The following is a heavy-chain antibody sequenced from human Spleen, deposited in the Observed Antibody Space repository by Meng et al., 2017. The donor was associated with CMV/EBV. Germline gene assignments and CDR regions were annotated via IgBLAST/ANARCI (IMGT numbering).Heavy chain of an antibody. CDR2: INPNSGGT. CDR1: GYTFTAHY. J-gene: IGHJ6*02. D-gene: IGHD2-2*01. Sequence: ASVKVSCKASGYTFTAHYFHWVRQAPGQGLEWMGWINPNSGGTNYAQKFQGRVTMTRDTSISTAYMELSRLRSDDTAVYYCAIRAGCSSTSCYGYYYYGMDVWGQGTTVTVSS. CDR3: AIRAGCSSTSCYGYYYYGMDV. V-gene: IGHV1-2*02.